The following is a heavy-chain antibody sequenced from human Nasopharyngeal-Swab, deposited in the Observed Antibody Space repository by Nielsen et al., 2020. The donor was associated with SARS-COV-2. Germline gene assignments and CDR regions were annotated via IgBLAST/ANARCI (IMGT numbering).Heavy chain of an antibody. CDR3: ARGRVQLGFDPILFDAFDI. J-gene: IGHJ3*02. Sequence: WIRQPPGKGLEWIGYIYYSGSTYYNPSLKSRVTISVDTSKNQFSLKLSSVTAADTAVYYCARGRVQLGFDPILFDAFDIWGQGTMVTVSS. V-gene: IGHV4-31*02. CDR2: IYYSGST. D-gene: IGHD5-18*01.